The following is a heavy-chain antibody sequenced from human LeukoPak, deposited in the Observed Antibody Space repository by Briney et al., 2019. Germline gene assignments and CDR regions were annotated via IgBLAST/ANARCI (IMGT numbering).Heavy chain of an antibody. Sequence: GGSLRLSCVASGFTFSSYAMKWVRQAPGKGLEWVSGISGSGGSTYYADSVKGRFSNSRDNSKNTVYLQMSSLRAEDTAIYYCAKDRGDAANRYFDYWGQGTLVTVSS. V-gene: IGHV3-23*01. CDR1: GFTFSSYA. D-gene: IGHD4-17*01. CDR3: AKDRGDAANRYFDY. J-gene: IGHJ4*02. CDR2: ISGSGGST.